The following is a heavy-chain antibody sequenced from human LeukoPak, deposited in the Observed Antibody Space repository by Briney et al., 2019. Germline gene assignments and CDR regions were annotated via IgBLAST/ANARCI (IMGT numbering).Heavy chain of an antibody. CDR2: INHSGST. J-gene: IGHJ5*02. CDR1: GGSFSGYY. V-gene: IGHV4-34*01. Sequence: SETLSLTCAVYGGSFSGYYWSWIRQPPGKGLEWIGEINHSGSTNYNPSLKSRVTISVDTSKNQFSLKLSSVTAEDTAVYYCARARTGYSSSWYMSWFDPWGQGTLVTVSS. D-gene: IGHD6-13*01. CDR3: ARARTGYSSSWYMSWFDP.